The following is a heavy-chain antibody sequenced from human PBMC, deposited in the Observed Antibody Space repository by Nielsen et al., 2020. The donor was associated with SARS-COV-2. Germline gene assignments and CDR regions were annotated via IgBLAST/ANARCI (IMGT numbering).Heavy chain of an antibody. D-gene: IGHD4-17*01. CDR2: IWYDGSNR. CDR1: GFTFRRYG. J-gene: IGHJ4*02. V-gene: IGHV3-33*01. CDR3: AREGIDYIDSPGFSFDY. Sequence: GGSLRLSCAAFGFTFRRYGMHWVRQAPGKGLEWVAVIWYDGSNRYFADYVKGRFTISRDNSNNILYLQMDSLRAEDTAVYYCAREGIDYIDSPGFSFDYWGQGTLVTVSS.